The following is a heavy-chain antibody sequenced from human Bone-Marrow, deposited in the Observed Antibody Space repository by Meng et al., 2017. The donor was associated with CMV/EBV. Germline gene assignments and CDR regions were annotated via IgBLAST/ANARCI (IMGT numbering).Heavy chain of an antibody. Sequence: GGSLRLSCAASGFNFDDYGMSWVRQAPGKGLEWVSAISGSGGSTYYADSVKGRFTISRDNSKNTLYLQMNSLRAEDTAVYYCASMAGGGYFDYWGQGTLVTVSS. CDR3: ASMAGGGYFDY. J-gene: IGHJ4*02. CDR2: ISGSGGST. D-gene: IGHD4-23*01. V-gene: IGHV3-23*01. CDR1: GFNFDDYG.